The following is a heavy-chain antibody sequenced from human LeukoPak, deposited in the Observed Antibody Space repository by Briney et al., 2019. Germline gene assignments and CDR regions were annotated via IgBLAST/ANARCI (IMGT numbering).Heavy chain of an antibody. Sequence: SETLSLTCTVPGGSISSGDYYWSWIRQPPGKGLEWIGYIYYSGSTYYNPFLKSRVTISVDTSKNQFSLKLSSVTAADTAVYYCARDGLSPVVPNCSSTSCYDYYYGMDVWGQGTTVTVSS. V-gene: IGHV4-30-4*01. CDR2: IYYSGST. CDR3: ARDGLSPVVPNCSSTSCYDYYYGMDV. J-gene: IGHJ6*02. CDR1: GGSISSGDYY. D-gene: IGHD2-2*01.